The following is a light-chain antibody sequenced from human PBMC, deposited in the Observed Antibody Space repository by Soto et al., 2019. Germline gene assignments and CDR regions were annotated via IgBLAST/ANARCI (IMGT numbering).Light chain of an antibody. J-gene: IGKJ1*01. CDR2: AAS. CDR1: QGIRID. V-gene: IGKV1-17*01. Sequence: DLQMTQSPSSLSASVGDRVTITCRASQGIRIDLAWYQQKPGKAPKRLIYAASSLQGGVSSRFSGSGSGTEFALTISSLQPEDFATYYCLQHNTYPRTFGQGTRVEIK. CDR3: LQHNTYPRT.